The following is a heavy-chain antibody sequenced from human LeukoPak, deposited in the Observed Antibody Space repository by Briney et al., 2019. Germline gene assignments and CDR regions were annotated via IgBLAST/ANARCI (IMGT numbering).Heavy chain of an antibody. V-gene: IGHV4-34*01. D-gene: IGHD3-16*01. CDR2: INHSGST. Sequence: SETLSLTCGVFGGSVSGYYWSWIRQPPGKGLEWIGEINHSGSTNYNPSLKSRVTISVDTSKNQFSLKLSSVTAADTAVYYCARGRAFGGVITRWGQGTLVTVSS. CDR3: ARGRAFGGVITR. CDR1: GGSVSGYY. J-gene: IGHJ4*02.